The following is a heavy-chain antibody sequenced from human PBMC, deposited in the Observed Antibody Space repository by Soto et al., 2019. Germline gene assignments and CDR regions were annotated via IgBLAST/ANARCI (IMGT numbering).Heavy chain of an antibody. Sequence: SGPTLVNPTQTLPLTCSFSGFSLSTSGMCLSWISQPPAKSLEWRARIVWDDDKYYSTSLKTRLTLSMAPSKYLAVLTISNKDPVDTATYYCARSHLAAAGTFDYWYDPWGQGTLANASS. CDR1: GFSLSTSGMC. J-gene: IGHJ5*02. V-gene: IGHV2-70*11. CDR3: ARSHLAAAGTFDYWYDP. CDR2: IVWDDDK. D-gene: IGHD6-13*01.